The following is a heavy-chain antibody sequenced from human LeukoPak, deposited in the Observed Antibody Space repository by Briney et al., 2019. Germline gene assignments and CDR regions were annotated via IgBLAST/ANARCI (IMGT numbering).Heavy chain of an antibody. CDR1: GFTFSGSA. Sequence: GGSLKLSCAASGFTFSGSAMHWVRQASGKGLEWVGRIRSKANSYATAYAASVKGRFTISRDDPKNTAYLQMNSLKTEDTAVYYCTRHTNWYFDYWGQGTLVTVSS. CDR2: IRSKANSYAT. CDR3: TRHTNWYFDY. D-gene: IGHD3-3*01. J-gene: IGHJ4*02. V-gene: IGHV3-73*01.